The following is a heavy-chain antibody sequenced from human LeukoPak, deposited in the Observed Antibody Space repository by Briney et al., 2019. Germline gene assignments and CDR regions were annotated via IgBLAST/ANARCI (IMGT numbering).Heavy chain of an antibody. CDR1: GGSFSGYY. CDR2: INHSGST. J-gene: IGHJ4*02. CDR3: ARVVGYDILTGYDY. V-gene: IGHV4-34*01. D-gene: IGHD3-9*01. Sequence: PSETLSLTCAVYGGSFSGYYWSWIRQPPGKGLEWIGEINHSGSTNYNPFLKSRVTISVDTSKNQFSLKLSSVTAADTAVYYCARVVGYDILTGYDYWGQGTLVTVSS.